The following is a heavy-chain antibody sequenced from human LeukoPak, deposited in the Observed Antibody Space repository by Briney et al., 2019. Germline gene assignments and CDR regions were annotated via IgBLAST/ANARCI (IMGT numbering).Heavy chain of an antibody. Sequence: PSETLSLTCAVYGGSVSGYYWSWIRQPPGKGLEWIGEINHSGSTNYNPSLKSRVTISVDTSKNQFSLKLSSVTAADTAVYYCARAPYYDSSGYYRNWGQGTLVTVSS. CDR1: GGSVSGYY. CDR2: INHSGST. J-gene: IGHJ4*02. CDR3: ARAPYYDSSGYYRN. D-gene: IGHD3-22*01. V-gene: IGHV4-34*01.